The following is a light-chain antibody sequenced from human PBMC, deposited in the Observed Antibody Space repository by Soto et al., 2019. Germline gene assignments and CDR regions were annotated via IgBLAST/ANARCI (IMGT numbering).Light chain of an antibody. J-gene: IGLJ1*01. Sequence: TPPASVSGSPGQSIAISCTGTSSDVGGYNYVSWYQQHPGKAPKLLLSEVSNRPSGVSDRFSGSKSGNTASLTISGLQTQDEADYYCSSFTSAYTFVFGTGTKVTVL. CDR1: SSDVGGYNY. CDR2: EVS. CDR3: SSFTSAYTFV. V-gene: IGLV2-14*01.